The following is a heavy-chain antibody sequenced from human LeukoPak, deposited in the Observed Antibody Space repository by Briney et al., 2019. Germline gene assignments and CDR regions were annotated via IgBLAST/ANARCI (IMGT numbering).Heavy chain of an antibody. CDR1: DGSISSYY. D-gene: IGHD1-26*01. J-gene: IGHJ4*02. Sequence: SETPSLTCAVSDGSISSYYWNWIRQPAGKGLEWIGRIYTTGSANYNPSLKSRVTMSVDTSKNQFSLKLSSVTAADTAVYYCARSSGSYRLDYWGQGSLVTVSS. V-gene: IGHV4-4*07. CDR3: ARSSGSYRLDY. CDR2: IYTTGSA.